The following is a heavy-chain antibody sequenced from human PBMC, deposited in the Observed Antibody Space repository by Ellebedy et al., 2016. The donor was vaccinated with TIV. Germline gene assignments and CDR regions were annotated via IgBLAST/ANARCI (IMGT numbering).Heavy chain of an antibody. D-gene: IGHD1-26*01. J-gene: IGHJ3*01. CDR2: ISSSSHSI. CDR1: GFTFSTYT. Sequence: PGGSLRLSCVGSGFTFSTYTMNWVRQAPGKGLEWVSSISSSSHSIYYAASMKGRFTLSRDNAKNALSLLINRLRAEDTAVYYCARGLPIRWDKEAGAFDLWGQGTTVTVSS. CDR3: ARGLPIRWDKEAGAFDL. V-gene: IGHV3-21*01.